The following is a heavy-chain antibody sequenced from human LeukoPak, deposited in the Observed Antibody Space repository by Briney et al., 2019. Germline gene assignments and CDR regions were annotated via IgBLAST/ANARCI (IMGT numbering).Heavy chain of an antibody. CDR1: GGTFSSYA. Sequence: SVKVSCKASGGTFSSYAISWVRQAPGQGLEWMGGIIPIFGTANYAQKFQGRVTITADESTSTAYMELSSLRSEDTAVYYCARGFPVWRSSSRYAFDIWGQGTMVTVSS. CDR2: IIPIFGTA. J-gene: IGHJ3*02. D-gene: IGHD6-13*01. V-gene: IGHV1-69*13. CDR3: ARGFPVWRSSSRYAFDI.